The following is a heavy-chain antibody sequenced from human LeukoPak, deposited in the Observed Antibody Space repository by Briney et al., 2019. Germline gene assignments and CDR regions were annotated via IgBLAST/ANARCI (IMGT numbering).Heavy chain of an antibody. CDR3: AREKGYCSGGSCYSRDDAFDI. CDR1: GGSISSYY. CDR2: IYYSGST. D-gene: IGHD2-15*01. V-gene: IGHV4-59*01. J-gene: IGHJ3*02. Sequence: KPSETLSLTCTVSGGSISSYYWSWIRQPPGKGLEWIGYIYYSGSTNYDPSLKSRVTISVGTSKNQFSLKLSSVTAADTAVYYCAREKGYCSGGSCYSRDDAFDIWGQGTMVTVSS.